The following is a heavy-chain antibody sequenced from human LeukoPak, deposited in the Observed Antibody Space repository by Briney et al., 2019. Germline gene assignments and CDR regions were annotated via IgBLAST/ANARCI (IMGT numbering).Heavy chain of an antibody. V-gene: IGHV4-39*01. CDR3: VNYYDSSDYQQPNHFDY. CDR1: GGSISSSSYY. CDR2: MYYSGST. D-gene: IGHD3-22*01. Sequence: SETLSLTCTVSGGSISSSSYYWGWIRQPPGKGLEWIGSMYYSGSTYYNPSLKSRVTMSVDTSKNQFSLKLSSVTAADTAVYYCVNYYDSSDYQQPNHFDYWGQGTLVTVSS. J-gene: IGHJ4*02.